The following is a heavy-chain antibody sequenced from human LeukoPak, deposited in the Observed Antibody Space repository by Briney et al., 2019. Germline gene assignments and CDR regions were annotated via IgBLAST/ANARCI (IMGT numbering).Heavy chain of an antibody. CDR1: GITFSIYW. V-gene: IGHV3-74*01. CDR3: ARAADKLTYYYDTSGYYSY. D-gene: IGHD3-22*01. CDR2: INSDGSST. Sequence: GGSLRLSCAASGITFSIYWMHWVRQAPGKGLVWVSRINSDGSSTSYADSVKGRFTISRDNAKNTLYLQMNSLRAEDTAVYYCARAADKLTYYYDTSGYYSYWGQGTLVTVSS. J-gene: IGHJ4*02.